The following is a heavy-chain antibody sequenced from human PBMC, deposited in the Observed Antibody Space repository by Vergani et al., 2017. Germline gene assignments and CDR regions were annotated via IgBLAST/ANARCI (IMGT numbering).Heavy chain of an antibody. J-gene: IGHJ3*02. CDR3: AXDLRELKRGGAFDI. Sequence: EVQLVESGGGLVQPGGSLRLSCAASGFTFSSYWMSWVRQAPGKGLEWVANIKQDGSEKYYVDSVKGRFTISRDNAKNSLYLQMNSLRAEDTAVYYCAXDLRELKRGGAFDIWGQGTMVTVSS. V-gene: IGHV3-7*01. CDR1: GFTFSSYW. D-gene: IGHD3-16*01. CDR2: IKQDGSEK.